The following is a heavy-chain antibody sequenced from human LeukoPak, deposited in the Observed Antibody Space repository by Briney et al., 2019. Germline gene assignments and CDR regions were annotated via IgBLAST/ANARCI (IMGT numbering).Heavy chain of an antibody. CDR3: ARDVVGATGAFDI. V-gene: IGHV3-21*01. Sequence: GGSLRLSCAASGFIFSSYSMNWVRQAPGKGLEWVSSISSSSSYIYYVDSVKGRFTISRDNAKNSLYLQMNSLRAEDTAVYYCARDVVGATGAFDIWGQGTMVTVSS. CDR1: GFIFSSYS. D-gene: IGHD1-26*01. CDR2: ISSSSSYI. J-gene: IGHJ3*02.